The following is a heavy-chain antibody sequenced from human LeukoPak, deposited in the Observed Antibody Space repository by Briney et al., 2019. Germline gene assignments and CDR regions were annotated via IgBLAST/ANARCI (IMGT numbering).Heavy chain of an antibody. Sequence: GWSLTLSWAASGFTFGSYAMHWVRQAPGKGLEWVAVIAHDETNTFYADSVKGRFTISRDNSMNTLYLRMNSLRPEDTAVYFCARDLLPGAPDYFDYWGQGTLVTVSS. D-gene: IGHD2-2*01. J-gene: IGHJ4*02. CDR2: IAHDETNT. V-gene: IGHV3-30*04. CDR1: GFTFGSYA. CDR3: ARDLLPGAPDYFDY.